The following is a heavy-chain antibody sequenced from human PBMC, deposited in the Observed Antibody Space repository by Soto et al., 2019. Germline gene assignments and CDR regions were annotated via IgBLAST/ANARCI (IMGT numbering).Heavy chain of an antibody. V-gene: IGHV3-23*01. Sequence: PGGSLRLSCEASGFSFSYYTATWVRQGPGKGLEWVSTIYGSGGKEYYADSVKGRFTISRDSSKNTLYLQMNSLRAEDTAVYYCAKGNSWSPALVLDIWGQGTMVTVSS. CDR3: AKGNSWSPALVLDI. D-gene: IGHD1-7*01. CDR2: IYGSGGKE. CDR1: GFSFSYYT. J-gene: IGHJ3*02.